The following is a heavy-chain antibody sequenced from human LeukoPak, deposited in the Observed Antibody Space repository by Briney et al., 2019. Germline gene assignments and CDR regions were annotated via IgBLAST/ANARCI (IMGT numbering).Heavy chain of an antibody. J-gene: IGHJ5*01. Sequence: PTETLSLTCTVSHDSVSSSRYYWTWIRQPPGKGLEWIGYIYHGSATYNPSLESRVTLSMDTSKNQYSLKMTSVTAADTAVYYCAREGGRQWLVSGALDSWGQGTLVTVSS. CDR3: AREGGRQWLVSGALDS. CDR2: IYHGSA. V-gene: IGHV4-61*01. D-gene: IGHD6-19*01. CDR1: HDSVSSSRYY.